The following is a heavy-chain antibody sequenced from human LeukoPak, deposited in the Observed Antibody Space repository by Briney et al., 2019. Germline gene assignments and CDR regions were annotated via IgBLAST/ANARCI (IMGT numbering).Heavy chain of an antibody. CDR2: IYYSGST. D-gene: IGHD3-16*01. J-gene: IGHJ3*02. Sequence: SETLSLTCTVSGGSISSSSYYWGWIRQPPGKGLEWIGSIYYSGSTYYNPSLTSRVTISVDTAKNQFSLKLSSVTAAHTAVYYCARDSPPPESDYDYDQVGAAFDIWGQGTMVTVSS. CDR3: ARDSPPPESDYDYDQVGAAFDI. V-gene: IGHV4-39*07. CDR1: GGSISSSSYY.